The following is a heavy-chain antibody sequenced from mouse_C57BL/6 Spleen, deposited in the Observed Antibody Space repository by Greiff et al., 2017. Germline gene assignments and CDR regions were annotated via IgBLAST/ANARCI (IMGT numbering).Heavy chain of an antibody. CDR3: ARSGGYDY. CDR1: GYAFSSSW. Sequence: QVQLQQSGPELVKPGASVKISCKASGYAFSSSWMNWVKQRPGKGLEWIGRIYPGAGDTNYNGKFKGKATLTADKSSSTAYMQLSSLTSEDSAVYCCARSGGYDYWGQGTTLTVSS. V-gene: IGHV1-82*01. CDR2: IYPGAGDT. J-gene: IGHJ2*01. D-gene: IGHD2-2*01.